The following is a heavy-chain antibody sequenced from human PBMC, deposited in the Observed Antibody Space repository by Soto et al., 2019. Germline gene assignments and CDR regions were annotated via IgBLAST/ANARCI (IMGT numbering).Heavy chain of an antibody. CDR3: ARVMGVAAGGPLDY. CDR2: IYPSGNT. CDR1: GDSVSSSHW. V-gene: IGHV4-4*02. J-gene: IGHJ4*02. Sequence: SETLSLTCAVSGDSVSSSHWWSLVRQPPGKGLEWIGEIYPSGNTNYNPSLKGRVTVSVDKSKNQFALKVTSVTAADTAVYYCARVMGVAAGGPLDYWGQGTLVTVSS. D-gene: IGHD6-13*01.